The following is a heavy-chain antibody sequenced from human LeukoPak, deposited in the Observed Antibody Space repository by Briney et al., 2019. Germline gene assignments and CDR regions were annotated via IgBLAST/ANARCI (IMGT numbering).Heavy chain of an antibody. J-gene: IGHJ5*02. CDR3: ARGLNGVWFDP. CDR2: IYHTGST. CDR1: DGSINSYY. V-gene: IGHV4-59*01. Sequence: PSETLSLTCSVSDGSINSYYWNWIRQPPGKGLEWMGFIYHTGSTNYNPSLKSRVTISLDTSKSQLSLNLSSVTAADTAVYYCARGLNGVWFDPWGQGALVTVSS. D-gene: IGHD2-8*01.